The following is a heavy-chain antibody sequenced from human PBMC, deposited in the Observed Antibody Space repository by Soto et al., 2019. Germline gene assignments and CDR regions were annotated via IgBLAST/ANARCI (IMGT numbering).Heavy chain of an antibody. J-gene: IGHJ4*02. CDR2: ISGSGGST. CDR1: GFTFSSYA. D-gene: IGHD6-6*01. CDR3: AKDRGSVTIAARTEY. Sequence: EVQLLESGGGLVQPGGSLRLSCAASGFTFSSYAMSWVRQAPGKGLEWVSAISGSGGSTYYADSVKGRFTISRDNSKNTLYLQMHSLRAEDTAVYYCAKDRGSVTIAARTEYWGQGTLVTVSS. V-gene: IGHV3-23*01.